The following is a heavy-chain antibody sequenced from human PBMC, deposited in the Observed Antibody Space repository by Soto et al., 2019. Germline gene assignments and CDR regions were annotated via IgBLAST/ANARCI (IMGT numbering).Heavy chain of an antibody. CDR3: ARCHYDFWSGYYHDAFDI. CDR1: GGSISSYY. D-gene: IGHD3-3*01. V-gene: IGHV4-59*08. CDR2: IYYSGST. Sequence: SETLSLTCTVSGGSISSYYWSWIRQPPGKGLEWIGYIYYSGSTNYNPSLKSRVTISVDTSKNQFSLKLSSVTAADTAVYYCARCHYDFWSGYYHDAFDIWGQGTMVTVS. J-gene: IGHJ3*02.